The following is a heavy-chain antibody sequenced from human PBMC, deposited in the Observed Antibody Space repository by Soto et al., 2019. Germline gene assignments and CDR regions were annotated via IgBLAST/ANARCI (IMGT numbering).Heavy chain of an antibody. CDR3: ARDRRIAVAGTGRSNYYYGMDV. J-gene: IGHJ6*02. D-gene: IGHD6-19*01. CDR1: GGSISSSNW. V-gene: IGHV4-4*02. CDR2: IYHSGST. Sequence: SETLSLTCAVSGGSISSSNWWSWVRQPPGKGLEWIGEIYHSGSTNYNPSLKSRVTISVDKSKNQLSLKLSSVTAADTAVYYCARDRRIAVAGTGRSNYYYGMDVWGQGTTVTVSS.